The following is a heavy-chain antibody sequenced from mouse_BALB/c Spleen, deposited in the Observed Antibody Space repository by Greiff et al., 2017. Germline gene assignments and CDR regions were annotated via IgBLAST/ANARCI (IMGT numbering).Heavy chain of an antibody. CDR2: INPSTGYT. Sequence: QVQLKESGAELAKPGASVKMSCKASGYTFTSYWMHWVKQRPGQGLEWIGYINPSTGYTEYNQKFKDKATLTADKSSSTAYMQLSSLTSEDSAVYYCARSGYYGSRFAYWGQGTLVTVSA. D-gene: IGHD1-1*01. CDR1: GYTFTSYW. J-gene: IGHJ3*01. V-gene: IGHV1-7*01. CDR3: ARSGYYGSRFAY.